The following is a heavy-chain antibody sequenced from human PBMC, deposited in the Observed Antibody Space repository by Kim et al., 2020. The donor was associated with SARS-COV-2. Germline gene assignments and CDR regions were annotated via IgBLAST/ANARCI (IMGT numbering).Heavy chain of an antibody. V-gene: IGHV3-30*18. D-gene: IGHD5-18*01. J-gene: IGHJ6*02. CDR3: AKDTAMVLYYYYGMDV. Sequence: GGSLRLSCAASGFTFSSYGMHWVRQAPGKGLEWVAVISYDGSNKYYADSVKGRFTISRDNSKNTLYLQMNSLRAEDTAVYYCAKDTAMVLYYYYGMDVWGQGTTVTVSS. CDR1: GFTFSSYG. CDR2: ISYDGSNK.